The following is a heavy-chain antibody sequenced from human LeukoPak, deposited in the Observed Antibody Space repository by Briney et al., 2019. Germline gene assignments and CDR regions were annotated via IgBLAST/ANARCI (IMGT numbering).Heavy chain of an antibody. D-gene: IGHD3-22*01. CDR3: AKGGTASCYSRIDY. CDR1: GFTFSSYA. J-gene: IGHJ4*02. Sequence: GGSLRLSCAASGFTFSSYAMSWVRQAPGKGLEWVSAISGSGGSTYYADSVRGRFTISRDNSKNTLYLQMNSLRAEDTAVYYCAKGGTASCYSRIDYWGQGTLVTVSS. V-gene: IGHV3-23*01. CDR2: ISGSGGST.